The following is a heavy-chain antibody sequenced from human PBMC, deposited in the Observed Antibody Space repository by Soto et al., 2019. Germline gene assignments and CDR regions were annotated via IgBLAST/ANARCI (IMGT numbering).Heavy chain of an antibody. J-gene: IGHJ6*03. D-gene: IGHD2-21*02. CDR1: GFIFSNSW. Sequence: EVQLVESGGGLVQPGGSLRLSCAASGFIFSNSWMTWVRQTPGKGLEWVANISPDGSAKNYVDSVKGRFTISRDNAENSLYLQINSLRAEDTAVFYCARHCHYCMHVWGRGTTVTVSS. CDR2: ISPDGSAK. CDR3: ARHCHYCMHV. V-gene: IGHV3-7*01.